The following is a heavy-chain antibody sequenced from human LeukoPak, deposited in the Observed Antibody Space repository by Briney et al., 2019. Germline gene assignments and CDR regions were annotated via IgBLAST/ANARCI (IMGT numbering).Heavy chain of an antibody. D-gene: IGHD1-7*01. CDR1: GFTFSSYA. V-gene: IGHV3-30*01. J-gene: IGHJ4*02. CDR2: ISYDGSNK. CDR3: AGGRITGTTDY. Sequence: GGSLRLSCAASGFTFSSYAMHWVRQAPGKGLEWVAVISYDGSNKYYADSVKGRFTISRDNSKNTLYLQMNSLRAEDTAVYYCAGGRITGTTDYWGQGTLVTVSS.